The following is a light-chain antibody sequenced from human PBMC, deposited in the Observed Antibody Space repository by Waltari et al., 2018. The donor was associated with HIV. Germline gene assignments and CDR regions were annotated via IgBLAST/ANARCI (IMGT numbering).Light chain of an antibody. CDR2: GAS. CDR1: QSVRSD. J-gene: IGKJ1*01. CDR3: QQYNNWPPWT. Sequence: EIVMTQSPATLSVSPGERATLSCRANQSVRSDLAWYQQKPGQAPRLLIYGASTRATGIPARFSGSGSGTEFNLTISSVQSEDFADYYCQQYNNWPPWTFGQGTKVEIK. V-gene: IGKV3-15*01.